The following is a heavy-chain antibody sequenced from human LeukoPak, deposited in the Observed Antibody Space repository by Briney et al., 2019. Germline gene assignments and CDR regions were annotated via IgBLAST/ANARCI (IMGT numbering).Heavy chain of an antibody. V-gene: IGHV3-30*02. Sequence: GGSLRLSCAASGFTFSSYGMHWVRQAPGKGLEWVAFIRYDGSNKYYADSVKGRFTISRDNSKNTLYLQMNSLRAEDTAVYYCAKDYPTRKAYCGGDCYSLGDAFDIWGQGTMVTVSS. CDR2: IRYDGSNK. CDR3: AKDYPTRKAYCGGDCYSLGDAFDI. CDR1: GFTFSSYG. D-gene: IGHD2-21*02. J-gene: IGHJ3*02.